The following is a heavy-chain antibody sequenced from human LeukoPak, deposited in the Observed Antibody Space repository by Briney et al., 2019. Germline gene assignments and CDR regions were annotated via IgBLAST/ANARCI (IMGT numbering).Heavy chain of an antibody. J-gene: IGHJ4*02. V-gene: IGHV3-23*01. Sequence: PGGSLRLSCAASGFSFSMYSMASVRQAPGKGLEWVSVINDRGGYIQDAESVKGRFTISRDNYQNTLFLQMNSLRAEDTAVYYCVRERDRGIDVADDFDYWGQGTLVTVSS. CDR1: GFSFSMYS. CDR3: VRERDRGIDVADDFDY. CDR2: INDRGGYI. D-gene: IGHD6-19*01.